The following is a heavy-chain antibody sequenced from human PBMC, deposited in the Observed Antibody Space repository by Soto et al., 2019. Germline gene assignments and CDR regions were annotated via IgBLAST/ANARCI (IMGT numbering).Heavy chain of an antibody. Sequence: SETLSLTCTVSGGSISSYYWSWIRQPPGKGLEWIGYIYYSGSTNYNPSLKSRVTISVDTSKNQFSLKLSSVTAADTAVYYCARCIAALRYWFDPWGQGTLVTVSS. CDR1: GGSISSYY. D-gene: IGHD6-6*01. V-gene: IGHV4-59*01. CDR3: ARCIAALRYWFDP. J-gene: IGHJ5*02. CDR2: IYYSGST.